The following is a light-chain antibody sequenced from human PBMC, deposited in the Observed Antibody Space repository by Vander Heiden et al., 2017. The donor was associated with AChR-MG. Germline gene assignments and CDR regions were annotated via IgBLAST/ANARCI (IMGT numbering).Light chain of an antibody. CDR2: SNN. J-gene: IGLJ3*02. Sequence: QSVLTPPPSASGTAGQRITISCSGSSSTIGRNPFNWYQPLPGTAPKLIIYSNNQRPSGVPDRCSGSKSGTAASLAISGLQSEDEADYYCAAWDDSLNGWVFGGGTKLPVL. CDR1: SSTIGRNP. V-gene: IGLV1-44*01. CDR3: AAWDDSLNGWV.